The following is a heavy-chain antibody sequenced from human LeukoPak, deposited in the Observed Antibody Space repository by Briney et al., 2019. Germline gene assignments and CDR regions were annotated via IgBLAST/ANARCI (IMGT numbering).Heavy chain of an antibody. D-gene: IGHD2-15*01. CDR2: ISSSGSTI. CDR1: GGSISSSSYY. J-gene: IGHJ6*03. CDR3: ARAGYCSGGSCPGVYYYYYYMDV. V-gene: IGHV3-11*04. Sequence: LSLTCTVSGGSISSSSYYWGWIRQAPGKGLEWVSYISSSGSTIYYADSVKGRFTISRDNAKNSLYLQMNSLRAEDTAVYYCARAGYCSGGSCPGVYYYYYYMDVWGKGTTVTVSS.